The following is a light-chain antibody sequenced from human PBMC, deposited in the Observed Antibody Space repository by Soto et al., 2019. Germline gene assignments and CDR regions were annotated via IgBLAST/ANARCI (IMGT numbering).Light chain of an antibody. Sequence: QSVLTQPASVSGSPGQSITISCTGTSSDVGGYNYVSWCQQHPGKAPKLMIYDVSNRPSGVSNRFSGSKSGNTASLTISGLQAEDEADYYRSSYTSSSTLVVFGTGTKLTVL. CDR2: DVS. CDR3: SSYTSSSTLVV. J-gene: IGLJ1*01. V-gene: IGLV2-14*01. CDR1: SSDVGGYNY.